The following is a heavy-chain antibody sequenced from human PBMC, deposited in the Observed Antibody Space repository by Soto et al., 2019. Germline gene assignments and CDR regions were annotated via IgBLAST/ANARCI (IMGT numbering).Heavy chain of an antibody. CDR1: GGSVSNATYY. CDR3: ARIGRWLQLYYFDY. CDR2: IYYSGST. D-gene: IGHD5-12*01. V-gene: IGHV4-61*01. Sequence: QVQLQESGPGLVKPSETLSLTCTVSGGSVSNATYYWSWIRQPPGKGLEWIGYIYYSGSTIYNPSLKSRVTISVDTSKNQFSLKLSSVTAADTAVYYCARIGRWLQLYYFDYWGQGTLVTVSS. J-gene: IGHJ4*02.